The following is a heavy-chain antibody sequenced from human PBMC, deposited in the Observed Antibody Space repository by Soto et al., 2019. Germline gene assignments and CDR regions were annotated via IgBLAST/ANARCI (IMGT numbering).Heavy chain of an antibody. CDR3: ARQELGVGPVH. CDR1: GYSFTTYW. V-gene: IGHV5-51*01. CDR2: IYPGDSDI. J-gene: IGHJ4*02. Sequence: GESLKISCKGSGYSFTTYWIGWVRQMPGKGLEWMGIIYPGDSDIRYSPSFQGQVTSSADKSITTAYLQWSSLKASDTAMYYCARQELGVGPVHWGQGTVVTVSS. D-gene: IGHD3-16*01.